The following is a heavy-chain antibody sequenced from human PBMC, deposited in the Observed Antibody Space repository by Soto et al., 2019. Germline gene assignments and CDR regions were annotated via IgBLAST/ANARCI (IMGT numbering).Heavy chain of an antibody. V-gene: IGHV3-64*04. CDR1: GFTFSSYA. D-gene: IGHD3-22*01. CDR2: ISSNGGST. CDR3: ARPLSYYDSRGYYGY. Sequence: GGSLRLSCSASGFTFSSYAMHWVRQAPGKGLEYVSAISSNGGSTYYADSVKGRFTISRDNAKNSLYLQMNSLRAEDTAVYYCARPLSYYDSRGYYGYWGLGTLVTVSS. J-gene: IGHJ4*02.